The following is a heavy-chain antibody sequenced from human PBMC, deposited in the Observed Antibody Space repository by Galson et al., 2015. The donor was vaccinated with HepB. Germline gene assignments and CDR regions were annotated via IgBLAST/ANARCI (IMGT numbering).Heavy chain of an antibody. Sequence: SLRLSCAASGFTFSSYGMHWVRQAPGKGLEWVAVISYDGSNKYYADSVKGRFTISRDNSKNTLYLQMNSLRAEDTAVYYCAKDMGRELPSGAFDIWGQGTMVTVSS. V-gene: IGHV3-30*18. J-gene: IGHJ3*02. CDR2: ISYDGSNK. CDR1: GFTFSSYG. CDR3: AKDMGRELPSGAFDI. D-gene: IGHD1-26*01.